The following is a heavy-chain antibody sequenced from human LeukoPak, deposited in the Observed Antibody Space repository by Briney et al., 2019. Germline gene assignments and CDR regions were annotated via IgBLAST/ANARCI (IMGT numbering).Heavy chain of an antibody. V-gene: IGHV3-11*01. CDR3: ARGDYGSSLNF. J-gene: IGHJ4*02. CDR1: GFTFSNYY. D-gene: IGHD4-17*01. Sequence: SGGSLRLSCAASGFTFSNYYVSWVRQAPGKGLEWISYISTRDTIHYADSVRGRLITSRDNAKNSLYLQMNSLRAEDTAVYYCARGDYGSSLNFWGQGTLVTVSS. CDR2: ISTRDTI.